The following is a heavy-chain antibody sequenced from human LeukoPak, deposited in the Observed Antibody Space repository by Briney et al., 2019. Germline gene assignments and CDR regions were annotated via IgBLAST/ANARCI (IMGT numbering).Heavy chain of an antibody. J-gene: IGHJ4*02. D-gene: IGHD4-23*01. CDR3: ARQGYSGHSQGAADY. V-gene: IGHV1-18*01. Sequence: ASVKVSCKTSGYSENFYGITWVRQVAGQGLEWMGWISAQHGQTEYAPSSQDRVTMTTDTYTNTAYMELRSLRSDDTAVYYCARQGYSGHSQGAADYWGQGTLVTVSS. CDR1: GYSENFYG. CDR2: ISAQHGQT.